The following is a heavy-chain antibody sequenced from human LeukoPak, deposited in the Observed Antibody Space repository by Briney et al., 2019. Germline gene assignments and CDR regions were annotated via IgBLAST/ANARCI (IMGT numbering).Heavy chain of an antibody. Sequence: GGSLRLSCAVSGLTFSSSWMDWVRQAPGKGLEWVSSISSSSSYIYYADSVKGRFTISRDNSKNTLYLQMNSLRAEDTAVYYCARGAGYNYPYYFDYWGQGTLVTVSS. CDR2: ISSSSSYI. V-gene: IGHV3-21*04. CDR1: GLTFSSSW. D-gene: IGHD5-24*01. CDR3: ARGAGYNYPYYFDY. J-gene: IGHJ4*02.